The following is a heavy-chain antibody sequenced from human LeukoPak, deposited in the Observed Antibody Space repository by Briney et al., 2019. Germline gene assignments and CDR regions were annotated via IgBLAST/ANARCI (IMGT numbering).Heavy chain of an antibody. CDR3: ARGLNYYDSSGLGY. V-gene: IGHV4-34*01. CDR2: INHSGST. D-gene: IGHD3-22*01. Sequence: SETLSLTCALYGGSFSNYYWSWIRQPPGKGLEWIGEINHSGSTNYNPSLKSRVTISVDTSKNQFSLKLSSVTAADTAVYYCARGLNYYDSSGLGYWGQGTLVTVSS. CDR1: GGSFSNYY. J-gene: IGHJ4*02.